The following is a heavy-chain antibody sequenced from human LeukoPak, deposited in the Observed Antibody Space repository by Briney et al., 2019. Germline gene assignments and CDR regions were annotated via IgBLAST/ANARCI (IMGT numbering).Heavy chain of an antibody. J-gene: IGHJ4*02. CDR3: ASGYDWNFVY. Sequence: GGSLRLSYAASGFTFSSYDMHWVRQATGKGLEWVSAIGAAGDIYYPGSVKGRFTISRENAKNSLYLQMNSLRAGDTAVYYCASGYDWNFVYWGQGTLVTVSS. CDR1: GFTFSSYD. CDR2: IGAAGDI. V-gene: IGHV3-13*01. D-gene: IGHD1-20*01.